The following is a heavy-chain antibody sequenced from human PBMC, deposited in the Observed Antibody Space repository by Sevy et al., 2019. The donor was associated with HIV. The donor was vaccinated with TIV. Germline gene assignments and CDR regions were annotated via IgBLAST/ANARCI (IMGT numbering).Heavy chain of an antibody. CDR1: GDSVSSNSAA. CDR3: ARVHTSGPRAFDY. J-gene: IGHJ4*02. CDR2: TYYRSRCYN. V-gene: IGHV6-1*01. D-gene: IGHD6-19*01. Sequence: SETLSLTCAISGDSVSSNSAAWNWIRQSPSRGLEWLGRTYYRSRCYNDYAVSVKSRITINPDTSKNQFSLQLNSVTPEDTYPYYCARVHTSGPRAFDYWGQGTLVTVSS.